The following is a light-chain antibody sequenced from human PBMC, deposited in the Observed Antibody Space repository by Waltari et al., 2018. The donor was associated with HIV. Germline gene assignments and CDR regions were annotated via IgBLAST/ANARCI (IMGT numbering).Light chain of an antibody. CDR2: AAS. Sequence: DIQVTQSPSSLSASVGDRVSMTCRASRDVTRYLNWFQQKPGGAPKLLIYAASSLQRGVPSRFSGSGSGTEFTLTINGVQSEDFATYYCQQSHSTPLTFGPGTKVDVK. CDR1: RDVTRY. V-gene: IGKV1-39*01. CDR3: QQSHSTPLT. J-gene: IGKJ3*01.